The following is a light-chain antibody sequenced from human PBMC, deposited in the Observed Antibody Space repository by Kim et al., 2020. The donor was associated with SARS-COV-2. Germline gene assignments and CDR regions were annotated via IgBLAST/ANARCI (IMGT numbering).Light chain of an antibody. J-gene: IGKJ1*01. V-gene: IGKV1-39*01. CDR1: QRIVSH. CDR3: QQSYDYPRT. Sequence: DIQMTQSPSTVSASVGDRVTITCRASQRIVSHVNWYQQIRGKAPKLLIFGASSLQSGVPSRFSGSGSGTDFLLTINSLQPEDYGTYYCQQSYDYPRTFGQGTKVDIK. CDR2: GAS.